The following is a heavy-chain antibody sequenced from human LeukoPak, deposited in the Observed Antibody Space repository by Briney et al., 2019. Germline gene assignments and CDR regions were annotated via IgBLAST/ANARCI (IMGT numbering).Heavy chain of an antibody. CDR1: GGSISSYY. D-gene: IGHD3-22*01. J-gene: IGHJ4*02. CDR3: ARESGSSGYLPFDY. V-gene: IGHV4-59*01. CDR2: IHYSGST. Sequence: ASETLSLTCTVSGGSISSYYWSWIRQPPGKGLEWIGYIHYSGSTNYNPSLKSRVTISVDTSKNQFSRKLNSVTAADTAVYFCARESGSSGYLPFDYWGQGTLVTVSS.